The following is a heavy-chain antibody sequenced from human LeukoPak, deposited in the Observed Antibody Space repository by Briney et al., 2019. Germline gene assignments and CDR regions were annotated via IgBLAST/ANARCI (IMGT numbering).Heavy chain of an antibody. CDR3: AKDEGGYCSGDNCTHPIGAFDV. V-gene: IGHV4-4*02. D-gene: IGHD2-15*01. CDR2: VYHSGNT. CDR1: GASVSNSNW. J-gene: IGHJ3*01. Sequence: PSETLSLTCGVSGASVSNSNWLSWVRQPPGKGLEWIGEVYHSGNTNYSPSLRSRVTISMDKSKNQFSLNLNSVTAADTAIYYCAKDEGGYCSGDNCTHPIGAFDVWGQGAMITVSS.